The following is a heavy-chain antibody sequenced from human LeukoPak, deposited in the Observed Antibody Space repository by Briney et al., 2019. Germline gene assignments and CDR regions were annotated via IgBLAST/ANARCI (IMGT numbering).Heavy chain of an antibody. J-gene: IGHJ6*02. Sequence: GGSLRLSCAASGFALSSHWMTWVRQVPGRGPEWVANVNRDGSETYYLDSVKGRFTISNDNAKNSLYLQMNSLRAEDTALYHCARNNGMDVWGQGTTVIVSS. CDR2: VNRDGSET. V-gene: IGHV3-7*03. CDR1: GFALSSHW. CDR3: ARNNGMDV.